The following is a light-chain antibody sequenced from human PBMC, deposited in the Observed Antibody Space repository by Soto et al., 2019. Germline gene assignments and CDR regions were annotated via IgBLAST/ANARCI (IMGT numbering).Light chain of an antibody. Sequence: EIVLTQSPGTLSLSPGERATLSCRASQSVSSSYLAWYQQKPGQARWLLIYGASPRATGIPARFSGSGSGTEFTLTISSLQSEDFAVYYCQQYNNWPSWTFGQGTKVDIK. CDR1: QSVSSSY. CDR3: QQYNNWPSWT. V-gene: IGKV3-15*01. J-gene: IGKJ1*01. CDR2: GAS.